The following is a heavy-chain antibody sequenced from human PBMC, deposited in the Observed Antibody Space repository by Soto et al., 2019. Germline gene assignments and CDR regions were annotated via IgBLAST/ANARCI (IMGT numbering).Heavy chain of an antibody. J-gene: IGHJ4*02. V-gene: IGHV4-59*01. CDR1: GGSISGYY. CDR3: AKVRGYASGWSYFDY. CDR2: IFHSGST. Sequence: PSETLSLTCNVSGGSISGYYWSWIRQAPGKGLQWIGYIFHSGSTSYNPSLRSRVTISVDTSKNQFSLKVNSVTAADTAVYYCAKVRGYASGWSYFDYWGQGTLIAVSS. D-gene: IGHD5-18*01.